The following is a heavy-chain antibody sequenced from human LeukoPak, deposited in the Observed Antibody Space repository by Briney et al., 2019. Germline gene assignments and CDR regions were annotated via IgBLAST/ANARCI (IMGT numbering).Heavy chain of an antibody. CDR1: GGSSTRYF. CDR3: ARVSGSGWYYFDH. V-gene: IGHV4-59*01. CDR2: IYNSGNT. Sequence: SETLSLTCTVSGGSSTRYFWSWVRQSPGKGLEWIGYIYNSGNTNYNPSLKSRVTISRDMSRNQFSLKLRSVTAADTAVYYCARVSGSGWYYFDHWGQGTLVTVSS. J-gene: IGHJ4*02. D-gene: IGHD6-19*01.